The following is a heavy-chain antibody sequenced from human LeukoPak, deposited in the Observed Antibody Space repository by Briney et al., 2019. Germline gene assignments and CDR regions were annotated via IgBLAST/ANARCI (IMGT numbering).Heavy chain of an antibody. V-gene: IGHV1-8*03. CDR2: MNPNSGNT. CDR1: GYTFTSYD. D-gene: IGHD3-22*01. CDR3: ARSFTGYDSSGYYYVNYFDY. Sequence: EASVKVSCKASGYTFTSYDINWVRQATGQGLEWIGWMNPNSGNTGYAQKLQGRVTITRNTSISTAYMELSSLRSEDTAVYYCARSFTGYDSSGYYYVNYFDYWGQGTLVTVSS. J-gene: IGHJ4*02.